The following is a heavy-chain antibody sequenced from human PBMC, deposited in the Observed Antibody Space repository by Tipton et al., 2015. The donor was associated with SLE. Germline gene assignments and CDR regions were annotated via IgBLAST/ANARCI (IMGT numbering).Heavy chain of an antibody. D-gene: IGHD6-13*01. Sequence: SLRLSCAASGFTFSSYAMHWVRQAPGKGLEWVAVISYDGSNKYYADSVKGRFTISRDNSKNTLYLQMNSLRPEDTAVYYCARGPHRAAAERDWFAPWGQGTLVPVSS. CDR3: ARGPHRAAAERDWFAP. CDR2: ISYDGSNK. CDR1: GFTFSSYA. J-gene: IGHJ5*02. V-gene: IGHV3-30*04.